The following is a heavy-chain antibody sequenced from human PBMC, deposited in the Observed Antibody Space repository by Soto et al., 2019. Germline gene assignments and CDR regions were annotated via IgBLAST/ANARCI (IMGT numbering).Heavy chain of an antibody. CDR1: GFSSIKYE. V-gene: IGHV3-21*01. CDR2: ISSTTNYI. CDR3: ARESEDLTSNFDY. Sequence: GGSLRLSCAASGFSSIKYEMNWVRQAPGKGLEWVSSISSTTNYIYYADSMKGRFTVSRDNAKNSVYLEMNSLSAEDTALYYCARESEDLTSNFDYWGQGTLVTVSS. J-gene: IGHJ4*02.